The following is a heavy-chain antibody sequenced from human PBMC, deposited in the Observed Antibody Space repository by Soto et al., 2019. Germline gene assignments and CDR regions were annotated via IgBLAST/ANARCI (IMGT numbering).Heavy chain of an antibody. V-gene: IGHV1-2*04. CDR1: GYTFTGYY. D-gene: IGHD2-15*01. CDR2: SNPNSGGT. Sequence: ASVKVSCKASGYTFTGYYMHWVRQAPGQGLEWMGWSNPNSGGTNYAQKFQGWVTMTRDTSISTAYMQLSRLRSDDTAVYYCARERRYGSGGSCYSLSGIDVWGQGTTVTVSS. J-gene: IGHJ6*02. CDR3: ARERRYGSGGSCYSLSGIDV.